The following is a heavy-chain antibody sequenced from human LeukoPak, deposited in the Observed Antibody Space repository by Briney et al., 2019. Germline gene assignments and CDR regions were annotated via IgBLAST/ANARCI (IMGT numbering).Heavy chain of an antibody. J-gene: IGHJ6*04. Sequence: GASLQISCKGSGSIFTTYWIAWVRPLPGKGLEWMGIIYHGDSDTRYSPSFQGQVTISADKSISTAFLQWSSLKASDTAMYYCARQQVAYYYYYGMDVWGKGTTVTVSS. V-gene: IGHV5-51*01. CDR2: IYHGDSDT. D-gene: IGHD2-15*01. CDR1: GSIFTTYW. CDR3: ARQQVAYYYYYGMDV.